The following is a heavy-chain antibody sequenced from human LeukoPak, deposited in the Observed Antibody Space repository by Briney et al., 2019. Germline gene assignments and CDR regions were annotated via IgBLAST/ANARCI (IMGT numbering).Heavy chain of an antibody. D-gene: IGHD2-15*01. J-gene: IGHJ5*02. Sequence: SQTLSLTCDISGDSVSRNDAAWNWIRQSPSRGLEWLGRTHYGSGWINDYAVSLGSRIVVGADTSKNQFSLKLSFVTTADTAVYYCARALGYCSGGSCTRGYNWFDPWGQETLVTVPS. V-gene: IGHV6-1*01. CDR3: ARALGYCSGGSCTRGYNWFDP. CDR1: GDSVSRNDAA. CDR2: THYGSGWIN.